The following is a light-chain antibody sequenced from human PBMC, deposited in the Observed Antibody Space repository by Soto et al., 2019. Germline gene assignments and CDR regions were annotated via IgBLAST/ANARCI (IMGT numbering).Light chain of an antibody. J-gene: IGLJ3*02. V-gene: IGLV2-14*01. CDR1: NSDIGGYYY. CDR2: EVN. CDR3: GSYSSSGPRWL. Sequence: QSALTQPASVSGSPGQSITISCTGTNSDIGGYYYVSWYQHHPGNAPKLIISEVNNRPSGVSHRFFGSKSGNTASLTISGLQAEDVADYYCGSYSSSGPRWLFGGGTTLTVL.